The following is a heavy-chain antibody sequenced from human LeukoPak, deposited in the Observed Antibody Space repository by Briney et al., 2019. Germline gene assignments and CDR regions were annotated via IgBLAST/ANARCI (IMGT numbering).Heavy chain of an antibody. Sequence: PGRSLRLSCAASGFTFSSYAMHWVRQAPGKGLEWVAVISYDGSNKYYADSVKGRFTISRDNSKNTLYLQMNSLRAEDTAVYYCARGPIVVVITSYYYYGMDVWGQGTTVTVSS. V-gene: IGHV3-30-3*01. J-gene: IGHJ6*02. D-gene: IGHD3-22*01. CDR3: ARGPIVVVITSYYYYGMDV. CDR2: ISYDGSNK. CDR1: GFTFSSYA.